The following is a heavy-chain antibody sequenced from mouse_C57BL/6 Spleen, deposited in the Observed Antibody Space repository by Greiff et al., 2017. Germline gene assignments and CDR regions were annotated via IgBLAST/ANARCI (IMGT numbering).Heavy chain of an antibody. Sequence: EVQLQQSGPELVKPGASVKISCKASGYTFTDYYMNWVKQSHGKSLEWIGDINPNNGGTSYNQKFKGKATLTVDKSSSTAYMELRSLTSEDSAVYYCARLGYYDYDDYFDYWGQGTTLTVSS. CDR3: ARLGYYDYDDYFDY. CDR1: GYTFTDYY. V-gene: IGHV1-26*01. J-gene: IGHJ2*01. D-gene: IGHD2-4*01. CDR2: INPNNGGT.